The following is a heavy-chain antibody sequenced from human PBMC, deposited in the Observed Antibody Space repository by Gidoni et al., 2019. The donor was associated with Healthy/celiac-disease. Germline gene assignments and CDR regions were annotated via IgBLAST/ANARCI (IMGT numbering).Heavy chain of an antibody. Sequence: QLQLQESGPGLVTPSETLSLTCTVSGGSISSSSYYWCWIRQPPGKGLEWIGSISYSGSTYYNPSLKSRVTISVDTSKNQFSLKLSSVTAADTAVYYCARDSWVGYYMRPDYFDYWGQGTLVTVSS. CDR2: ISYSGST. D-gene: IGHD3-3*01. CDR3: ARDSWVGYYMRPDYFDY. J-gene: IGHJ4*02. CDR1: GGSISSSSYY. V-gene: IGHV4-39*07.